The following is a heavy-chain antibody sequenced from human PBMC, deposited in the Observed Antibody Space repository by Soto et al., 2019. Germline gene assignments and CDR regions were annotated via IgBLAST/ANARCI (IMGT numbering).Heavy chain of an antibody. D-gene: IGHD6-6*01. CDR1: GGSISSSSYY. J-gene: IGHJ3*02. CDR2: IYYRGST. Sequence: SETLSLTCTVSGGSISSSSYYWGWIRQPPGKGLEWIGSIYYRGSTYYNPSLKSRVTISVDTSKNQFSLKLSSVTAADTAVYYCARDFSPVRFSSSPGAFDIWGQGTMVTVSS. V-gene: IGHV4-39*07. CDR3: ARDFSPVRFSSSPGAFDI.